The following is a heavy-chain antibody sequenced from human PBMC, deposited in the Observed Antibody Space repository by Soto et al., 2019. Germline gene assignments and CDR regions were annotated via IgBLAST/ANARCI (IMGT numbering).Heavy chain of an antibody. CDR3: ARHRDCSGGTCYSGEFDP. Sequence: QVQLQESGPGLVKPSETLSLTCSVSGGSISGYYWSYIRQPPGKGLEWIGYIYYSGRTNYNPSLRSRVTISVDTSKNQFSLKLTSVTAADTAVYYCARHRDCSGGTCYSGEFDPWGQGTLVTVSS. D-gene: IGHD2-15*01. CDR2: IYYSGRT. J-gene: IGHJ5*02. V-gene: IGHV4-59*08. CDR1: GGSISGYY.